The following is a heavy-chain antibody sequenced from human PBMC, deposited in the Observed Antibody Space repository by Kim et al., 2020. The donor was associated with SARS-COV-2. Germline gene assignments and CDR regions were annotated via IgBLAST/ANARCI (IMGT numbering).Heavy chain of an antibody. CDR1: GFTFSSYA. Sequence: GGSLRLSCAASGFTFSSYAMSWVRQTPGKGLEWVSAVGGSGVNTYYADSVKGQFTISRDNSKNTLYLQMNSLRAEDTAVYYCARDRFYVAPELTGPHPYFDYWGQGTLVTVSS. CDR3: ARDRFYVAPELTGPHPYFDY. J-gene: IGHJ4*02. CDR2: VGGSGVNT. V-gene: IGHV3-23*01. D-gene: IGHD7-27*01.